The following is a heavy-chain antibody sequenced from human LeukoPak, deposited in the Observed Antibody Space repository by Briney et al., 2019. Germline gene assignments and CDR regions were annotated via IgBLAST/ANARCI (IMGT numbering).Heavy chain of an antibody. CDR3: GRDRKNYYGSGSYYNANWFDP. CDR1: GYTFTGYY. J-gene: IGHJ5*02. D-gene: IGHD3-10*01. Sequence: ASVKVSCKASGYTFTGYYMHWVRQAPGQGLEWMGWINPNSGGTNYAQKFQGRVTMTRDTSISTAYMELSRLRSDDTAVYYCGRDRKNYYGSGSYYNANWFDPWGQGTLVTVSS. CDR2: INPNSGGT. V-gene: IGHV1-2*02.